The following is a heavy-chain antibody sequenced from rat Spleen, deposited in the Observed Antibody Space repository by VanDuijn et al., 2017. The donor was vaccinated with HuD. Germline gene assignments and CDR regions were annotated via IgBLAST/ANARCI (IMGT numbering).Heavy chain of an antibody. CDR3: ARRDTTDYVMDA. D-gene: IGHD1-1*01. Sequence: EVQLVETGGGLVQPGRSLKLSCVASGFTFNNYWMTWIRQAPGRGLEWVASIAKTDGSTYYPDSVKGRFTISRDNAKSTLYLQMNSLRSEDTATYYCARRDTTDYVMDAWGQGASVTVSS. V-gene: IGHV5-31*01. CDR1: GFTFNNYW. CDR2: IAKTDGST. J-gene: IGHJ4*01.